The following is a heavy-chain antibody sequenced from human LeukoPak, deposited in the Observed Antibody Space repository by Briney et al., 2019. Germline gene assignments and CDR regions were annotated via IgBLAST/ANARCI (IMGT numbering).Heavy chain of an antibody. Sequence: GGSLRLSCAASGFTVSSNYMSWVRQAPGKGLEWVSVIYSGGSTYYADSVKGRFTISRDNSKNTLYLQMNSLRAEDTAVYYCAGNGYSYGYGKDYWGQGTLVTVSS. J-gene: IGHJ4*02. V-gene: IGHV3-53*01. CDR1: GFTVSSNY. CDR2: IYSGGST. CDR3: AGNGYSYGYGKDY. D-gene: IGHD5-18*01.